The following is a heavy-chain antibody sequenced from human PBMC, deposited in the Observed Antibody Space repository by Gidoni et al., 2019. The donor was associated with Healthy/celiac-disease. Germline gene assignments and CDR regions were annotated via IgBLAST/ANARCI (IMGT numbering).Heavy chain of an antibody. D-gene: IGHD2-2*01. CDR1: GGSISSYY. J-gene: IGHJ6*03. Sequence: QVQLQESGPGLVKPSETLSLTCTVSGGSISSYYWSWIRQPPGKGLEWIGYIYYSGSTNYNPSLKSRVTISVDTSKNQFSLKLSSVTAADTAVYYCARAFVGSTSVPGTYYYYYYMDVWGKGTTVTVSS. CDR3: ARAFVGSTSVPGTYYYYYYMDV. CDR2: IYYSGST. V-gene: IGHV4-59*01.